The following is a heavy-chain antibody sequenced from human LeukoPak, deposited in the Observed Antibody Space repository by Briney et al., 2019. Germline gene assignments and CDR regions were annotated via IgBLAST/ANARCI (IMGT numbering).Heavy chain of an antibody. V-gene: IGHV3-30*02. J-gene: IGHJ4*02. CDR2: IRYDGSNK. CDR3: ARVRDSREGTLDY. D-gene: IGHD3-22*01. Sequence: PGGSLRLSCAASGFTFSSYGMNWVRQAPGKGLEWVAFIRYDGSNKYYADSVKGRFTISRDSSKNTLYLQMNSLRAEDTAVYYCARVRDSREGTLDYWGQGTLVTVSS. CDR1: GFTFSSYG.